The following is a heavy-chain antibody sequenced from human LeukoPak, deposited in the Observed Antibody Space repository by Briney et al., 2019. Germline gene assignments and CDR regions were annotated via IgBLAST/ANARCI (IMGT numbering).Heavy chain of an antibody. CDR2: IYYSGST. J-gene: IGHJ3*02. V-gene: IGHV4-31*03. CDR1: GGSISSGGYY. Sequence: TLSLTCTVSGGSISSGGYYWSWIRQHPGKGLEWIGYIYYSGSTYYNPSLKSRVTISVDTSKNQFSLKLSSVTAADTAVYYCARGTPRSSPYAFDIWGQGTMVTVSS. D-gene: IGHD6-13*01. CDR3: ARGTPRSSPYAFDI.